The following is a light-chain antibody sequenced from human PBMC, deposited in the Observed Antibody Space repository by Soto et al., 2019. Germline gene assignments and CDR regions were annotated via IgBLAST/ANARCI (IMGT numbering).Light chain of an antibody. Sequence: EIVLTQSPGTLSLSPGERATLSCRASQRVSSSYLAWYQQKPGQAPRLLIYGASSRATGIPARFIGGGSGADLTFRISRLEVEEFAAYYCLQYGTSPFTFGPGTKV. CDR1: QRVSSSY. CDR2: GAS. J-gene: IGKJ3*01. V-gene: IGKV3-20*01. CDR3: LQYGTSPFT.